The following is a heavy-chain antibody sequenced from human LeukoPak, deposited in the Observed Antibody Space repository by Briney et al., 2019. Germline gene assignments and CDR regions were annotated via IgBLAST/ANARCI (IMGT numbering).Heavy chain of an antibody. CDR2: ILNSGTTT. D-gene: IGHD3-22*01. CDR3: ARESYVTMIIGDY. Sequence: GGSLRLSCAASGFTFSSYEMNWVRQAPGKGLEWVSYILNSGTTTYYADSVKGRFTISRDNAKNSLYLQMNSLRVEDTAVYYCARESYVTMIIGDYWGQGILVTVSS. J-gene: IGHJ4*02. CDR1: GFTFSSYE. V-gene: IGHV3-48*03.